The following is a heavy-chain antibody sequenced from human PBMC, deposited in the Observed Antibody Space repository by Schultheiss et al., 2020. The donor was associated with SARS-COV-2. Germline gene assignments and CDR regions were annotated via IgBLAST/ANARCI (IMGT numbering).Heavy chain of an antibody. V-gene: IGHV4-59*12. J-gene: IGHJ5*02. CDR1: GFTFSSYA. D-gene: IGHD6-13*01. CDR3: ARGRLQQLVLRWFDP. CDR2: IYYSGST. Sequence: GSLRLSCAASGFTFSSYAMSWVRQAPGKGLEWIGYIYYSGSTYYNPSLKSRVTISVDKSKNQFSLKLSSVTAADTAVYYCARGRLQQLVLRWFDPWGQGTLVTVSS.